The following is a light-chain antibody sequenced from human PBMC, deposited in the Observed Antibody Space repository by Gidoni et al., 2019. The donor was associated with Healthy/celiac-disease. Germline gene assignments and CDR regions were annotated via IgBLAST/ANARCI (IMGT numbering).Light chain of an antibody. CDR3: SSYTSSSTWV. J-gene: IGLJ3*02. CDR1: SSDVGGYNY. V-gene: IGLV2-14*03. CDR2: DVS. Sequence: LTQPASVSGSPGQSITISCTGTSSDVGGYNYVSWYQQHPGKAPKLMIYDVSNRPSGVSNRFSGSKSGNTASLTISGLQAEDEADYYCSSYTSSSTWVFGGGTKLTVL.